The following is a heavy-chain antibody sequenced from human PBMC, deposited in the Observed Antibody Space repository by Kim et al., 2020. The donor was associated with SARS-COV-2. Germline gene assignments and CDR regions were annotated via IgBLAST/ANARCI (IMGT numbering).Heavy chain of an antibody. Sequence: NNQKKFQDRVTNTAEKSTSTAYMELSSLGSEDTAVYYCAREAAAGIWWFDPWGQGTLVTVSS. CDR3: AREAAAGIWWFDP. J-gene: IGHJ5*02. V-gene: IGHV1-69*04. D-gene: IGHD6-13*01.